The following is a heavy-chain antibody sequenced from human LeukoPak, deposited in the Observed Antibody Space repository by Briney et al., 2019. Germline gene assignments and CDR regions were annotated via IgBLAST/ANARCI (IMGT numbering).Heavy chain of an antibody. CDR1: DGSISSSSYY. J-gene: IGHJ5*02. D-gene: IGHD6-13*01. Sequence: KPSETLSLTCTVSDGSISSSSYYWSWIRQPPGKGLEWIGYIYYSGSTNYNPSLKSRVTISVDTSKNQFSLKLSSVTAADTAVYYCARERGGAAGTYRFDPWGQGTLVTVSS. CDR2: IYYSGST. CDR3: ARERGGAAGTYRFDP. V-gene: IGHV4-61*01.